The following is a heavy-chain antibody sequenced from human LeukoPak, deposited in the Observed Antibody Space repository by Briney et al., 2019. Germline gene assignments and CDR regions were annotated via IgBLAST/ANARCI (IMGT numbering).Heavy chain of an antibody. V-gene: IGHV5-51*01. Sequence: GESLKISFKGSGSGFTSYWIGWVRQMPGKGLEWMGIIYPGDSDTRYSPSFQGQVTISADKSISTAYLQWSSLKASDTAMYYCARHLTIAAAGDWGQGTLVTVSS. CDR3: ARHLTIAAAGD. D-gene: IGHD6-13*01. J-gene: IGHJ4*02. CDR2: IYPGDSDT. CDR1: GSGFTSYW.